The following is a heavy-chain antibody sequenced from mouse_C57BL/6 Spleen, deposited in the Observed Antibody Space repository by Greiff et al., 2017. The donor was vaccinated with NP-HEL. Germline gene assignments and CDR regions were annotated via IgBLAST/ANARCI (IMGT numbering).Heavy chain of an antibody. Sequence: VQLQQSGAELVKPGASVKMSCKASGYTFTTYPIEWMKQTHGKSLEWIGNFHPYNDDTKYNEKFKGKATLTVEKSSSTVYLQLSRLTSDDSAVYYCARSSYYDNGWFAYWGQGTLVTVSA. J-gene: IGHJ3*01. CDR3: ARSSYYDNGWFAY. CDR1: GYTFTTYP. CDR2: FHPYNDDT. V-gene: IGHV1-47*01. D-gene: IGHD2-10*01.